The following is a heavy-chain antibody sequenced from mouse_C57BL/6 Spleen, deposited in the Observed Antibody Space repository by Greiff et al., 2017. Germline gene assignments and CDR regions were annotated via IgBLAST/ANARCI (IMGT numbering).Heavy chain of an antibody. CDR3: ARRQLRLHYFDY. V-gene: IGHV5-12*01. Sequence: DVKLVESGGGLVQPGGSLKLSCAASGFTFSDYYMYWVRQTPEKRLEWVAYISNGGGSTYYPDTVKGRFTISRDNAKNTLYLQMSRLKSEDTAMYYCARRQLRLHYFDYWGQGTTLTVSS. CDR1: GFTFSDYY. CDR2: ISNGGGST. J-gene: IGHJ2*01. D-gene: IGHD3-2*02.